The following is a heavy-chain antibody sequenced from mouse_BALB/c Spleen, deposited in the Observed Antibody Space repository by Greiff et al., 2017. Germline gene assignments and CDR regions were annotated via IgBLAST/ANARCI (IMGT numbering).Heavy chain of an antibody. Sequence: EVKVVESGGGLVQPGGSLRLSCATSGFTFSDFYMEWVRQPPGKRLEWIAASRNKANDYTTEYSASVKGRFIVSRDTSQSILYLQMNALRAEDTAIYYCARDADYYGSSPHWYFDVWGAGTTVTVSS. CDR1: GFTFSDFY. D-gene: IGHD1-1*01. CDR2: SRNKANDYTT. V-gene: IGHV7-1*02. CDR3: ARDADYYGSSPHWYFDV. J-gene: IGHJ1*01.